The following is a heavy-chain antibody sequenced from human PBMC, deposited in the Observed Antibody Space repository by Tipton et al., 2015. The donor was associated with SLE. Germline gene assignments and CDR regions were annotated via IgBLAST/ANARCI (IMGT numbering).Heavy chain of an antibody. D-gene: IGHD3-10*01. V-gene: IGHV4-4*02. Sequence: TLSLTCTVSGGSIRTSNWWTWVRQSPGKGLEWLGGIFHKGLTNYNPSLRSRLTMSVDESKDHFSLKLSSVAAADTAVYYCARVRGSGSYPYPNWFDPWGQGTLVTVSS. CDR1: GGSIRTSNW. CDR2: IFHKGLT. CDR3: ARVRGSGSYPYPNWFDP. J-gene: IGHJ5*02.